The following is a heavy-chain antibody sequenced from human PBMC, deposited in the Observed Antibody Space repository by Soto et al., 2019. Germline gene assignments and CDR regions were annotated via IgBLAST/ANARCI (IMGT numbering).Heavy chain of an antibody. Sequence: HPGGSLRLSCAAAGFSFSDYGMHCVRQGPGKGLEWVSAISHGGIRKHYADSVKGRFTISRDNSTKTVYLHLSSLRRDDTPKYYCVKDGVGGRNIYQLEYWGQGTVVAVSS. CDR1: GFSFSDYG. J-gene: IGHJ4*02. V-gene: IGHV3-30*18. CDR2: ISHGGIRK. D-gene: IGHD1-26*01. CDR3: VKDGVGGRNIYQLEY.